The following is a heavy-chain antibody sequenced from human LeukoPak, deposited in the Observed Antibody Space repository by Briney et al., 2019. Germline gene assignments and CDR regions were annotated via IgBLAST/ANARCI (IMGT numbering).Heavy chain of an antibody. CDR3: ARGLFEGLRLGELSF. J-gene: IGHJ4*02. Sequence: GGSLRLSCAASGFTVNSNYMSWVRQAPGKGLEWVSVIYSGSSTYYADSVKGRFTISRDNAKNSLYLQMNSLRAEDTAVYYCARGLFEGLRLGELSFWGQGTLVTVSS. CDR1: GFTVNSNY. V-gene: IGHV3-66*01. D-gene: IGHD3-16*02. CDR2: IYSGSST.